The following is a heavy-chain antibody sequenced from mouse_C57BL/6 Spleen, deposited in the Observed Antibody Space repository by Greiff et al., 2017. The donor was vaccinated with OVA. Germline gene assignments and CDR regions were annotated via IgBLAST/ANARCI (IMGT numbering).Heavy chain of an antibody. D-gene: IGHD2-2*01. Sequence: QVQLKQPGAELVKPGASVKLSCKASGYTFTSYWMQWVKQRPGQGLEWIGEIDPSDSYTNYNQKFKGKATLTVDTSSSTAYMQLSSLTSEDSAVYYCARRGVTTGFWGQGTSVTVSS. J-gene: IGHJ4*01. CDR1: GYTFTSYW. V-gene: IGHV1-50*01. CDR3: ARRGVTTGF. CDR2: IDPSDSYT.